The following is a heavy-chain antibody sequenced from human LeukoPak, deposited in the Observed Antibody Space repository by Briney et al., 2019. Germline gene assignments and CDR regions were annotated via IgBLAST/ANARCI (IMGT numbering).Heavy chain of an antibody. CDR2: ISGSGGST. J-gene: IGHJ4*02. D-gene: IGHD3-9*01. CDR3: AKDRQLRYFDWFFDY. Sequence: GGSLRLSCAASGFTFSTYAMTWVRQAPGKGLEWVSAISGSGGSTYYADSVKGRFTISRDNSKNTLYLQMNSLRAEDTAVYYCAKDRQLRYFDWFFDYWGQGTLVTVSS. CDR1: GFTFSTYA. V-gene: IGHV3-23*01.